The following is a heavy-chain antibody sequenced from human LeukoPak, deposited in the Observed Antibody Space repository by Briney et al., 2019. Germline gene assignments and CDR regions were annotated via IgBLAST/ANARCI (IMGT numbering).Heavy chain of an antibody. Sequence: PSETLSLTCAVSGGSIRRDGNLWGWIRQTPGKGLEWIGSIYNSGHTYYNPSLRSRVTLSVDTSKNQFFLKLSSVTATDTAIYYCVRLQGFGSGRTAFDSWGQGALLTVSS. CDR1: GGSIRRDGNL. D-gene: IGHD3-10*01. J-gene: IGHJ4*02. CDR3: VRLQGFGSGRTAFDS. V-gene: IGHV4-39*01. CDR2: IYNSGHT.